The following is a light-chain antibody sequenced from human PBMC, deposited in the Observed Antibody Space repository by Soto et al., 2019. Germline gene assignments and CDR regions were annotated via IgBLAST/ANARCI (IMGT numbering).Light chain of an antibody. V-gene: IGKV1-5*01. CDR1: QNISVW. J-gene: IGKJ2*01. CDR3: QQYDSSSPT. CDR2: DAS. Sequence: DIQMTQSPSTLSASVGDGVTITCRASQNISVWLAWYQQRQGKAPKFLIYDASSLETGFPSRFSGSGTGTEFTLTLRSLQPDDCATYYRQQYDSSSPTFGQGTKLEIK.